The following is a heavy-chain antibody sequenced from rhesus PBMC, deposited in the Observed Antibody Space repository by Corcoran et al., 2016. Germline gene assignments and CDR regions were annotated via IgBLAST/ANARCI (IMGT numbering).Heavy chain of an antibody. CDR3: ARSNTYYYDSGYYRSYFDY. J-gene: IGHJ4*01. CDR2: ISGSGGST. Sequence: QVQLQESGPGLVKPSETLSLTCAVSGGSISSDYNYWSWIRQPPGKGLEWIGRISGSGGSTDYNPSLKSRVTISTDTSKNQFSLKLSSVTAADTAVYYCARSNTYYYDSGYYRSYFDYWGQGVLVTVSS. D-gene: IGHD3-28*01. CDR1: GGSISSDYNY. V-gene: IGHV4-173*01.